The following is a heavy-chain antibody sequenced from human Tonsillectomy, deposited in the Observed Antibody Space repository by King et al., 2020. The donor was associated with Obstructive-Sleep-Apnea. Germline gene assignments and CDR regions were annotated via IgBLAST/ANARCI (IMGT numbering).Heavy chain of an antibody. D-gene: IGHD3-16*01. Sequence: VQLVESGGGVVQPGRSLRLSCAASGFIFSSYAMHWVRQAPGKGLEWVAVISSDGSNKYYADSVKGRFTFSRDHSKSTLYLQMNSLRAEDTAVYYCAREVMITFGGETDAFDIWGQGTMVTVSS. CDR1: GFIFSSYA. CDR3: AREVMITFGGETDAFDI. CDR2: ISSDGSNK. V-gene: IGHV3-30*04. J-gene: IGHJ3*02.